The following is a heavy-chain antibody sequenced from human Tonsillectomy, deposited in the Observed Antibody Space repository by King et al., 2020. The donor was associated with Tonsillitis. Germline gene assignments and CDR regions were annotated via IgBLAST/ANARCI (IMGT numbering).Heavy chain of an antibody. J-gene: IGHJ4*02. Sequence: QLQESGPGLVKPSETLSLTCTVSGGSISSSSYYWGWIRQPPGKGLEWIGSSYYSGSTYYNPSLKSRVTISVDTSKNKFSLKLSSVTAADTAVYYCARPRDSSAYYDYWGQGTLVTVSS. CDR1: GGSISSSSYY. CDR2: SYYSGST. D-gene: IGHD3-22*01. CDR3: ARPRDSSAYYDY. V-gene: IGHV4-39*01.